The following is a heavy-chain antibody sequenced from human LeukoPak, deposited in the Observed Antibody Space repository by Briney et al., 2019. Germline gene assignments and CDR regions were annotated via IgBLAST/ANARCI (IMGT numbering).Heavy chain of an antibody. D-gene: IGHD5-18*01. CDR2: INLNSGGT. Sequence: GASVKVSCKASGYTFTGYYMHWVRQAPGQGLEWMGWINLNSGGTNYAQKFQGRVTMTRDTSISTAYMELSRLRSDDTAVYYCARVSVDTEDYYYYYYMDVWGKGTTVTISS. V-gene: IGHV1-2*02. J-gene: IGHJ6*03. CDR3: ARVSVDTEDYYYYYYMDV. CDR1: GYTFTGYY.